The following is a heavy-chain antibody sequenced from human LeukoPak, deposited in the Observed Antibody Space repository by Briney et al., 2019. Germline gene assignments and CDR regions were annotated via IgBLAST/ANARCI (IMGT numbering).Heavy chain of an antibody. J-gene: IGHJ4*02. D-gene: IGHD3-10*01. CDR3: AHDGSGTYPPPFDY. CDR2: IYWDDDK. CDR1: GFSLSTSGVG. V-gene: IGHV2-5*02. Sequence: SGPTLVKPTQTLTLTCTFSGFSLSTSGVGVGWIRQPPGKALEWLALIYWDDDKRYSPSLKSRLTITKDTSKNQVVLTMTNMDPVDTATYYCAHDGSGTYPPPFDYWGQGTLVTVSS.